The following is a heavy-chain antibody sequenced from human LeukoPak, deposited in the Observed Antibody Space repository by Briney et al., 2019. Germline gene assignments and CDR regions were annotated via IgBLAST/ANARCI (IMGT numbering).Heavy chain of an antibody. CDR3: AKSKSTGLYDSFAYLFDS. D-gene: IGHD3-16*01. CDR2: VSASAAST. V-gene: IGHV3-23*01. CDR1: GFTFSNNA. Sequence: PGGSLRLSCAASGFTFSNNAMSWVRQAPGKGLEWVSAVSASAASTYYADSVKGRFTISRDNSNNTLYLQMTSLRVEDTAVYYCAKSKSTGLYDSFAYLFDSWGQGTLVTVSS. J-gene: IGHJ4*02.